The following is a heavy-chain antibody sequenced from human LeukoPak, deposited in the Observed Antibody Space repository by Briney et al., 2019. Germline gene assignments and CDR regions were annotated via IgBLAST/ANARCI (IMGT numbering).Heavy chain of an antibody. CDR3: AKAMSRRAYTSGADH. D-gene: IGHD2-21*01. J-gene: IGHJ4*02. V-gene: IGHV3-23*01. Sequence: WXXQAPGKGVEWVSAISGRGGSTYYADSVKGRLTMSRDNSNSTVYLQMNSLRAEDTAVYFCAKAMSRRAYTSGADHWGQGTLVTVAS. CDR2: ISGRGGST.